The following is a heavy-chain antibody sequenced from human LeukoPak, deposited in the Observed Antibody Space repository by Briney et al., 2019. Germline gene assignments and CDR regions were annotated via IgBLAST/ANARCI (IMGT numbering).Heavy chain of an antibody. CDR2: INHSGST. CDR1: GGSFSGYY. D-gene: IGHD6-13*01. CDR3: ARGGGVSYSSSWVKLWY. Sequence: SETLSLTCAVYGGSFSGYYWGWLRQPPGKGLEGVGGINHSGSTNYNPSLKSRVTISVHTSKNQSSLKLSSVTAADTAVYYCARGGGVSYSSSWVKLWYWGQGTLVTASS. J-gene: IGHJ4*02. V-gene: IGHV4-34*01.